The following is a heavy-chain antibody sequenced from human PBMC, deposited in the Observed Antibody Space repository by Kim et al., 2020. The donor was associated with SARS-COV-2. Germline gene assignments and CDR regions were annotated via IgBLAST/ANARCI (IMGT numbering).Heavy chain of an antibody. J-gene: IGHJ6*02. CDR3: ARVPYYSGMDV. D-gene: IGHD3-10*01. Sequence: YYAGSVKGRFTISRENSKNTLCLQMNSLRAEDTAVFYCARVPYYSGMDVWGQGTTVTVSS. V-gene: IGHV3-33*01.